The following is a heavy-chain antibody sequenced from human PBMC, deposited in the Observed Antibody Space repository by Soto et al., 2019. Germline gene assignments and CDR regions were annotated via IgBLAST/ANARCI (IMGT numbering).Heavy chain of an antibody. Sequence: ASVKVSCKASGGTFSSYAISWVLQAPGQGLEWMGGIIPIFGTANYAQKFQGRVTITADESTSTAYMELSSLRSEDTAVYYCARGNGFGSYGPWVFDYWGQGTLVTVSS. CDR2: IIPIFGTA. V-gene: IGHV1-69*13. CDR3: ARGNGFGSYGPWVFDY. J-gene: IGHJ4*02. D-gene: IGHD5-18*01. CDR1: GGTFSSYA.